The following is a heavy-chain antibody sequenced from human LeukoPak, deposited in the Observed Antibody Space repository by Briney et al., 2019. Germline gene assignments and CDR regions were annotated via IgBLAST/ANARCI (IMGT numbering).Heavy chain of an antibody. D-gene: IGHD3-22*01. CDR1: GFAFSSYA. V-gene: IGHV3-30-3*01. CDR2: VSYDGGSK. CDR3: ARGPVFYDSSGSDY. J-gene: IGHJ4*02. Sequence: GGSLRLSCAASGFAFSSYAMHWVRQGPGKGLEWVALVSYDGGSKYYADSVKGRITISRDNSKNTLHLQMNSLRTEDTAVYYCARGPVFYDSSGSDYWGQGTLVTVSS.